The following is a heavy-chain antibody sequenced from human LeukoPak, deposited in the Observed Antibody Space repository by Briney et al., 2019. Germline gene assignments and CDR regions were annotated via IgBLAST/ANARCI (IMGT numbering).Heavy chain of an antibody. CDR2: IYYTGST. CDR1: GGSIRSSSYF. J-gene: IGHJ4*02. Sequence: SETLSLTCSVSGGSIRSSSYFWAWIRQPPGKGLEWIGNIYYTGSTYSNVPLRSRVAISVDTSKNQFSLRLSSVTAADTAVYYCARDGRGEAIRWGQGTLVTVSS. V-gene: IGHV4-39*02. D-gene: IGHD4-17*01. CDR3: ARDGRGEAIR.